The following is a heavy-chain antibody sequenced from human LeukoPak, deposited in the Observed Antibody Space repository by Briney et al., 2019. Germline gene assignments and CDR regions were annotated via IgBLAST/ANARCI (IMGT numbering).Heavy chain of an antibody. V-gene: IGHV4-59*01. CDR1: GGSIGSYY. CDR2: IYYSGST. J-gene: IGHJ4*02. D-gene: IGHD3-22*01. Sequence: PSETLSLTCIVSGGSIGSYYWSWIRQPPGKGLEWIGHIYYSGSTDYNPSLRSRVAISVDTSKNQFSLRLSSVTAADTAVYYCARDRSDGSGYYGYYFDYWGQGTLVSVSS. CDR3: ARDRSDGSGYYGYYFDY.